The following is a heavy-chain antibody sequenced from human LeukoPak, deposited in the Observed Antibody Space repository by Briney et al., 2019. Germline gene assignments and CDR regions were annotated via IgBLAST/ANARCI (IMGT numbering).Heavy chain of an antibody. CDR2: ISAYNGNT. CDR3: AREAEGWTYYYGSGSFYDAFDI. V-gene: IGHV1-18*01. Sequence: ASVKVSCKASGGTFSSYAISWVRQAPGQGLEWMGWISAYNGNTNYAQKLQGRVTMTTDTSTSTAYMELRSLRSDDTAVYYCAREAEGWTYYYGSGSFYDAFDIWGQGTMVTVSS. J-gene: IGHJ3*02. D-gene: IGHD3-10*01. CDR1: GGTFSSYA.